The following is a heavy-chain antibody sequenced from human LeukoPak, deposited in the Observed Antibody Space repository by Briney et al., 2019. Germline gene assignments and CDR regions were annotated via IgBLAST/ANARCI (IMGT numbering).Heavy chain of an antibody. J-gene: IGHJ4*02. CDR2: ISSSSSYI. D-gene: IGHD4-17*01. CDR3: ARERYYGDYSLDY. V-gene: IGHV3-21*01. CDR1: GFTFSSYS. Sequence: GGSLRLSCAASGFTFSSYSMNWVRQAPGKGLEWVSSISSSSSYIYYADSVKGRFTISRDNAKNSLYLQMNSLRAEDTAVYYCARERYYGDYSLDYWGRGTLVTVSS.